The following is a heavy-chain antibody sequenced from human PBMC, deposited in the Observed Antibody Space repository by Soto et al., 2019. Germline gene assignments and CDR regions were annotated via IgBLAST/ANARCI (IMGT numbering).Heavy chain of an antibody. Sequence: GSVKVSGKASGYTCTIYGVSGVVRSPLRWLEGMGWISAYNGNTNYAQKLQGRVTMTTDTSTSTAYMELRSLRSDDTAVYYCARVAATVPHYYYYGMDVWGQGTTVTVSS. V-gene: IGHV1-18*04. CDR2: ISAYNGNT. J-gene: IGHJ6*02. CDR3: ARVAATVPHYYYYGMDV. D-gene: IGHD6-25*01. CDR1: GYTCTIYG.